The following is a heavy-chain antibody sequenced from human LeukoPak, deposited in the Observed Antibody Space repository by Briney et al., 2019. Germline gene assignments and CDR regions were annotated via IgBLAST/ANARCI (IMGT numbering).Heavy chain of an antibody. CDR1: GGSLSSYY. CDR2: IYYSGST. Sequence: PSETLSLTCTVSGGSLSSYYWSWIRQPPGKGLEWIGYIYYSGSTSYNPSLKSRVTISVDTSKNQFSLKLTSVTAADTAVYYCARRILMDVWAMGPRSPSPQ. CDR3: ARRILMDV. J-gene: IGHJ6*04. V-gene: IGHV4-59*08. D-gene: IGHD2-15*01.